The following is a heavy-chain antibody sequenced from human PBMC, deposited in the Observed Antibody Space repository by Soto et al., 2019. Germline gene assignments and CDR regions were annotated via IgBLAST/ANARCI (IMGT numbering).Heavy chain of an antibody. D-gene: IGHD6-6*01. CDR3: ASPSIAARTYYYGMDV. Sequence: GAATGRADRYRCWTRKPPGKGLEWIGYIYYSGSTYYNPSLKSRVTISVDTSKNQFSLKLSSVTAADTAVYYCASPSIAARTYYYGMDVWGQGTTVS. CDR2: IYYSGST. CDR1: GAATGRADRY. V-gene: IGHV4-30-4*01. J-gene: IGHJ6*02.